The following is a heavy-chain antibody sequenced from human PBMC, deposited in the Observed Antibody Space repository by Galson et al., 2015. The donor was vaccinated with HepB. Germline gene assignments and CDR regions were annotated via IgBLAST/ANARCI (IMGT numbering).Heavy chain of an antibody. CDR3: TGDAPYYYYYYMDV. V-gene: IGHV3-49*03. CDR1: GFSFGDYA. Sequence: SLRLSCAASGFSFGDYAMSWFRQAPGKGLEWVGFIRSKAYGGTTEYAASVKGRFTISRDDSKSIAYLQMNSLKTEDTAVYYCTGDAPYYYYYYMDVWGKGTTVTVSS. J-gene: IGHJ6*03. CDR2: IRSKAYGGTT.